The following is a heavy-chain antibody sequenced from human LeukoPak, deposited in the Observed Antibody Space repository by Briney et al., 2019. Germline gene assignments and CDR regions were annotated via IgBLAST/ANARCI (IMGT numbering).Heavy chain of an antibody. J-gene: IGHJ4*02. CDR3: ALINYYDSSGYNFDY. Sequence: PSETLSLTCTVSGGSISSGDYYWSWIRQPPGKGLEWIGYIYYSGSTYYNPSLKSRVTISVDTSKNQFSLKLSSVTAADTAVYYCALINYYDSSGYNFDYWGQGTLVTVSS. D-gene: IGHD3-22*01. V-gene: IGHV4-30-4*01. CDR1: GGSISSGDYY. CDR2: IYYSGST.